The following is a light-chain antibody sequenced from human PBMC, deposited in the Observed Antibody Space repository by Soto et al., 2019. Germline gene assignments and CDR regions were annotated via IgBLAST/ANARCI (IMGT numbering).Light chain of an antibody. CDR3: HQYFTLPS. CDR2: WAT. CDR1: QTVFTGSNNKNY. J-gene: IGKJ4*01. Sequence: IVMTQSPASLTVSLGERASINVKSIQTVFTGSNNKNYLAWYQHKPGQAPKLLMYWATARESGVPDRFRGSGFGTEFTLTITSVQAEDVAVYYCHQYFTLPSFGGGTKVDIK. V-gene: IGKV4-1*01.